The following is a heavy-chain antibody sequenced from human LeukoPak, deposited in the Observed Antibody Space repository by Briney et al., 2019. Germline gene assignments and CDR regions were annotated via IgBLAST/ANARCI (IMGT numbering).Heavy chain of an antibody. CDR3: ASGRQGSGNYPYFDY. V-gene: IGHV1-2*02. CDR1: GYTFTDYY. CDR2: INPNSGGT. Sequence: ASVKVSCKTSGYTFTDYYMHWVRQAPGQGLEWMGWINPNSGGTNYAQKFQGRVTVTGDTSISTAYMELSRLRSDDTAVYYCASGRQGSGNYPYFDYWGQGTLVTVSS. J-gene: IGHJ4*02. D-gene: IGHD3-10*01.